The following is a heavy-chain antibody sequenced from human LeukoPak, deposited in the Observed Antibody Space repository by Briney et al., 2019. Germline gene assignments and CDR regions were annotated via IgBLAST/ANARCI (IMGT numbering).Heavy chain of an antibody. J-gene: IGHJ4*02. D-gene: IGHD6-13*01. CDR1: GGSISSGGYY. CDR2: IYYSGST. V-gene: IGHV4-31*03. CDR3: ARVAPEIAAAVDY. Sequence: SETLSLTCTVSGGSISSGGYYWSWIRQHPGKGLEWIGYIYYSGSTYYNPSLKSRVTISVDTSKNQFSLKLNSVTAADTAVYYCARVAPEIAAAVDYWGQGTLVTVSS.